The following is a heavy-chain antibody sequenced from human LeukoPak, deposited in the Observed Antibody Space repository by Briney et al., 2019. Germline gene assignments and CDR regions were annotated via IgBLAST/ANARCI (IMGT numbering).Heavy chain of an antibody. CDR2: ISVSGGST. V-gene: IGHV3-23*01. Sequence: GGSLRLSCAASGFTFSSYAMSWVRQAPGKGLEWVSGISVSGGSTYYADSVKGRSTISRDNSKNTLYLQMNSLRAEDTAVYYCAKYRAMIVVALDYWGQGTLVTVSS. J-gene: IGHJ4*02. D-gene: IGHD3-22*01. CDR1: GFTFSSYA. CDR3: AKYRAMIVVALDY.